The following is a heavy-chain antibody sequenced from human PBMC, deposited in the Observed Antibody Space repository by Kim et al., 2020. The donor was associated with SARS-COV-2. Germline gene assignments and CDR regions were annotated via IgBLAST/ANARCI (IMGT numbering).Heavy chain of an antibody. D-gene: IGHD3-10*01. V-gene: IGHV1-69*13. CDR1: GGTFSSYA. CDR2: IIPIFGTA. CDR3: ARKGRRFWGSGSYHYYYYGMDV. Sequence: SVKVSCKASGGTFSSYAISWVRQAPGQGLEWMGGIIPIFGTANYAQKFQGRVTITADESTSTAYMELSSLRSEDTAVYYCARKGRRFWGSGSYHYYYYGMDVWGQGTTVTVSS. J-gene: IGHJ6*02.